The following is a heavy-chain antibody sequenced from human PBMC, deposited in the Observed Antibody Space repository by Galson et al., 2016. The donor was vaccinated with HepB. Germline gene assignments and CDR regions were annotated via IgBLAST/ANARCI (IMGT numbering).Heavy chain of an antibody. D-gene: IGHD5-12*01. CDR1: GGSISNGVYS. CDR3: ARAHVATINFDY. V-gene: IGHV4-31*03. Sequence: TLSLTCTVSGGSISNGVYSWSWIRQHPGKGLEWIGYIYYSGNTYYKPSLRSRVTISIDTSKNQFSLKVNSVTAADTAVYYCARAHVATINFDYWGQGTLVTVSS. CDR2: IYYSGNT. J-gene: IGHJ4*02.